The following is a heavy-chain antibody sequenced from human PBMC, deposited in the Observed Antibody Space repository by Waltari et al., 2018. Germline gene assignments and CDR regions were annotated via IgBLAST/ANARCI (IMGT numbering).Heavy chain of an antibody. D-gene: IGHD2-15*01. CDR2: IRNSGGNT. Sequence: EVQLLESGGGLVQPGGSLRLSCAASGFRFSTYDMAWVRKAPGKGLEWVSGIRNSGGNTYYGDSVKGRFAISRDNSRNTLHLQMNGLRAEDTAIYYCTSWRVVAGTGWFDSWGQGTLVTVSS. V-gene: IGHV3-23*01. CDR1: GFRFSTYD. CDR3: TSWRVVAGTGWFDS. J-gene: IGHJ5*01.